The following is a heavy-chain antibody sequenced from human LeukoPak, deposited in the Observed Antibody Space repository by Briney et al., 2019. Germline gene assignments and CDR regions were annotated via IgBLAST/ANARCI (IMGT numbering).Heavy chain of an antibody. V-gene: IGHV3-30*02. CDR3: AKDHGSGLLYFDY. CDR1: GFTFSSYG. J-gene: IGHJ4*02. CDR2: IRYDGSNK. Sequence: GGSLRLSCAASGFTFSSYGMHWVRQAPGKGLEWVAFIRYDGSNKYYADSVKGRFTISRDNSKNTLYLQMNSLRAEDTALYYCAKDHGSGLLYFDYWGQGTLVTVSS. D-gene: IGHD6-19*01.